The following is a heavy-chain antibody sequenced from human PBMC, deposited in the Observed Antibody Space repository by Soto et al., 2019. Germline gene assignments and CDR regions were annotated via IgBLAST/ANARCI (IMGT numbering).Heavy chain of an antibody. Sequence: QVQLVQSGGEVKKPGASVRVSCKASGYTFTIYGISWVRQAPGQGLEWVGWISAYNGNPHYAPKFEGRVTLTTDTPTNTACMELRSLRSDDTAVYYCARESQAYQLIANFHYYYGMDVWGQATAVTV. CDR3: ARESQAYQLIANFHYYYGMDV. J-gene: IGHJ6*02. CDR2: ISAYNGNP. CDR1: GYTFTIYG. D-gene: IGHD2-2*01. V-gene: IGHV1-18*04.